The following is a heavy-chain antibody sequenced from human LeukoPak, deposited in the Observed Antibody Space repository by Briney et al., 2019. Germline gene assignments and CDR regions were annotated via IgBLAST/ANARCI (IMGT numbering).Heavy chain of an antibody. CDR1: GGTFSSYA. J-gene: IGHJ4*02. CDR3: ARDHQYYYDSSGYPSSI. Sequence: ASVKVSCKASGGTFSSYAISWVRQAPGQGLEWMGWISAYNGNTNYAQKLQGRVTMTTDTSTSTAYMELRSLRSDDTAVYYCARDHQYYYDSSGYPSSIWGQGTLVTVSS. V-gene: IGHV1-18*01. D-gene: IGHD3-22*01. CDR2: ISAYNGNT.